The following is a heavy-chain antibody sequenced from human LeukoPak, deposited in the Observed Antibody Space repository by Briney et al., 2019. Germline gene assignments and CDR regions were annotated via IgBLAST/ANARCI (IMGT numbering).Heavy chain of an antibody. Sequence: PGGSLRLSCAASGFTFSSYAMSWVRQAPGKGLEWVSAISGSGGSTYYADSVKGRFTISRDNSKNTLYLQMNSLRAEDTAVYYCAKDGRVGFWSGFVHRDFDYWGQGTLVTVSS. CDR2: ISGSGGST. CDR3: AKDGRVGFWSGFVHRDFDY. J-gene: IGHJ4*02. CDR1: GFTFSSYA. V-gene: IGHV3-23*01. D-gene: IGHD3-3*01.